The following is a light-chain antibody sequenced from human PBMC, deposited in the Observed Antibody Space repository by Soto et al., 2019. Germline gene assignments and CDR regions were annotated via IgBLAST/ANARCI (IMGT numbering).Light chain of an antibody. CDR3: QHYGSSWT. J-gene: IGKJ1*01. CDR1: ESISSY. CDR2: DAS. V-gene: IGKV3-20*01. Sequence: GLRQSPDTLSLPLGERATLSCRAGESISSYLAWYQQKPGQAPRLLIYDASSRATGIPARFSGSGSGTDFTLTISRLEPEDFAVYYCQHYGSSWTFGQGTKVDIK.